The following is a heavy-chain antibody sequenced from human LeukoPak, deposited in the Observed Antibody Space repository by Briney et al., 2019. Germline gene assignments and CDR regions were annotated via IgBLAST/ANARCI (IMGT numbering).Heavy chain of an antibody. V-gene: IGHV3-23*01. Sequence: PGGSLRLSCAASGFTFSSYAMSWVRQGLGRGLDWVSAISGSGGSTYYADSVKGRFTISRDNSKNTLYLQMNSLRAEDTAVYYCAKSQLLWFGEDFDYWGQGTLVTVSS. CDR3: AKSQLLWFGEDFDY. CDR2: ISGSGGST. J-gene: IGHJ4*02. CDR1: GFTFSSYA. D-gene: IGHD3-10*01.